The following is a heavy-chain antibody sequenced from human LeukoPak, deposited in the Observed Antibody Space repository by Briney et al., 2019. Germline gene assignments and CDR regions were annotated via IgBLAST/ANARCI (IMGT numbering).Heavy chain of an antibody. V-gene: IGHV3-30*18. J-gene: IGHJ4*02. CDR1: GFTFSSYG. D-gene: IGHD3-22*01. CDR2: TSYDVNEK. Sequence: GGSLRLSCAASGFTFSSYGMHWVRQAPGKGLEWVAVTSYDVNEKYYVESVKGRFTISRDNSENTLYLQMNSLRAEDTAVYYCAKDGGTSGYYAGFVDYWGQGTMVTVSS. CDR3: AKDGGTSGYYAGFVDY.